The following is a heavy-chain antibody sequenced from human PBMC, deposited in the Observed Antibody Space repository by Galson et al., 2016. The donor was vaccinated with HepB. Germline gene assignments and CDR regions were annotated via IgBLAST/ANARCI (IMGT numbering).Heavy chain of an antibody. J-gene: IGHJ4*02. D-gene: IGHD6-13*01. CDR3: ARAGSSWYFDY. Sequence: SLRLSCAASGFTFSSYEMNWVRQAPGKGLEWVSYVSTSGSATTMFYADSVKGRFTISRDNAKNSLYLQMNSLRAEDTAVYYCARAGSSWYFDYWGQGTLVTVSS. CDR1: GFTFSSYE. CDR2: VSTSGSATTM. V-gene: IGHV3-48*03.